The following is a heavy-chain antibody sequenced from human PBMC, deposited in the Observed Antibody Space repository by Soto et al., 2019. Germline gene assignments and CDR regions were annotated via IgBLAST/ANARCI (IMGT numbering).Heavy chain of an antibody. Sequence: ASVKVSCKASGYTFTAYYMHWVRQPPGQGLEWMGWINPNSGGTNYAQKFQGRVTMTRHTSTRTAYIEVSRLRSAATAVYLCASLPPPSRNYYGRDVWGQGTTVTVSS. V-gene: IGHV1-2*02. CDR2: INPNSGGT. CDR3: ASLPPPSRNYYGRDV. J-gene: IGHJ6*02. CDR1: GYTFTAYY. D-gene: IGHD7-27*01.